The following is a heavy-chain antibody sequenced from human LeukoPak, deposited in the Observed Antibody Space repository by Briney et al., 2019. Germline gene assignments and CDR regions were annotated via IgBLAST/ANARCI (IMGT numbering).Heavy chain of an antibody. CDR3: ARHSYKVWGSYRYILGY. CDR1: GYTFTDYY. J-gene: IGHJ4*02. V-gene: IGHV1-2*02. CDR2: INPNSGGT. D-gene: IGHD3-16*02. Sequence: GASVKVSCKASGYTFTDYYMHWVRQAPGQGLEWMGWINPNSGGTNYAQKFQGRVTMTRDTSISTAYMELSRLRSDDTAVYYCARHSYKVWGSYRYILGYWGQGTLVTVSS.